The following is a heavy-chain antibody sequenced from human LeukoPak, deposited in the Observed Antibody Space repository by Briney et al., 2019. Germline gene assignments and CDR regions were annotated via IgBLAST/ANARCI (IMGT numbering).Heavy chain of an antibody. CDR3: ARRPTLGGAFDI. J-gene: IGHJ3*02. CDR1: GGSISSYY. V-gene: IGHV4-59*08. Sequence: SETLSLTCTGSGGSISSYYWSWIRQPPGKGLEWIGYIYYSGSTNYNPSLKSRVTISVDTSKNQFSLKLSSVTAADTAVYYCARRPTLGGAFDIWGQGTMVTVSS. D-gene: IGHD3-3*01. CDR2: IYYSGST.